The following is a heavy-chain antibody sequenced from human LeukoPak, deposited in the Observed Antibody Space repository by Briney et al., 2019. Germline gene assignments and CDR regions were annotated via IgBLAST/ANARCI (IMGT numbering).Heavy chain of an antibody. CDR3: VRDLGTGTTYTNRFDS. J-gene: IGHJ5*01. V-gene: IGHV3-13*01. CDR2: IAPSGRT. D-gene: IGHD1-7*01. Sequence: PGGSLRLSCAASGFSFSAYDMHWVRQGPGKVLEWVSAIAPSGRTYYIESVKGRFTISRENAKNSVFLQMNSLRAGDTAVYYCVRDLGTGTTYTNRFDSWGQGALVTVSS. CDR1: GFSFSAYD.